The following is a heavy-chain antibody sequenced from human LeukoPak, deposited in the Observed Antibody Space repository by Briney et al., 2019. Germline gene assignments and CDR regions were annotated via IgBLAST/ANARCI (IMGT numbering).Heavy chain of an antibody. CDR2: IYYSGST. V-gene: IGHV4-59*08. D-gene: IGHD3-10*01. Sequence: SSETLSLTCTVSGASISDYYWSWIRQPPGKGLEWIGYIYYSGSTNYSPSLKSRVTISVGTSTNQYSLKLSSVTAADTAVYYCARHESFRGYFDYWGQGTLVTVSS. CDR1: GASISDYY. CDR3: ARHESFRGYFDY. J-gene: IGHJ4*02.